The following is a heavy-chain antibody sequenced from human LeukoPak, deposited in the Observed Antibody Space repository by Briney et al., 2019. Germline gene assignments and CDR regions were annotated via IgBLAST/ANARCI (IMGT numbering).Heavy chain of an antibody. CDR3: ARDRTSGYNWFDP. Sequence: ASVKVSCKASGYTFTGYYMHWVRQAPGQGLEWMGWINPNSGDTNYAQKFQGRVTMTRDTSISTAYMELSRLTSNDTAMYYCARDRTSGYNWFDPWGQGTLVTVSS. J-gene: IGHJ5*02. D-gene: IGHD3-22*01. V-gene: IGHV1-2*02. CDR1: GYTFTGYY. CDR2: INPNSGDT.